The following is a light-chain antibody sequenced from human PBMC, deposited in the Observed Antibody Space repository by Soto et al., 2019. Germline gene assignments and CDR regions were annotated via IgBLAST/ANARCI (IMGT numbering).Light chain of an antibody. CDR1: SSNIGNNY. V-gene: IGLV1-51*01. CDR2: DNN. J-gene: IGLJ1*01. Sequence: QSALTQPPSVSAAPGQKVTISCSGSSSNIGNNYVSWYQQLPGTAPKLLIYDNNNRPSGIPDRFSGSKSGTSATLGITGIQTGDEADYYCGTWDSSLSAGPYVFGTGTKVTVL. CDR3: GTWDSSLSAGPYV.